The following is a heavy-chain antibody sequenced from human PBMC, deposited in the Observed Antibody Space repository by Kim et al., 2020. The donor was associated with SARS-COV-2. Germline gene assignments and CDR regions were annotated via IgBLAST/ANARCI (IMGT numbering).Heavy chain of an antibody. V-gene: IGHV3-53*01. CDR2: IYSGGST. Sequence: GGSLRLSCAASGFTVSSNYMSWVRQAPGKGLEWVSVIYSGGSTYYADSLNGRFPISSDNSKNTPYLQMNSLRAEDKAVYYCASSYHPAAFDIWGQGTMGT. CDR1: GFTVSSNY. J-gene: IGHJ3*02. CDR3: ASSYHPAAFDI.